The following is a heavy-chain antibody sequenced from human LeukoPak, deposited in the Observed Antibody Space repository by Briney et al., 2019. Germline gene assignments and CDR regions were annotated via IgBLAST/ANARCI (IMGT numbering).Heavy chain of an antibody. D-gene: IGHD5-12*01. CDR3: ARGRGYSGYDIHYYGMDV. CDR2: ISAYNGNT. V-gene: IGHV1-18*01. CDR1: GYTFTSYG. J-gene: IGHJ6*02. Sequence: GASVRVSCKASGYTFTSYGISWVRQAPGQGLEWMGWISAYNGNTNYAQKLQGRVTMTTDTSTSTAYMELRSLRSDDTAVYYCARGRGYSGYDIHYYGMDVWGQGTTVTVSS.